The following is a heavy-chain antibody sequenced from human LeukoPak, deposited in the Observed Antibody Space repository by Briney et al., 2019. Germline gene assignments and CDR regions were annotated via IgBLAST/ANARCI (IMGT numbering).Heavy chain of an antibody. D-gene: IGHD2-2*01. CDR2: IKQDGREK. Sequence: GGSLRLSCAASGFTFSGYWMSWVRQAPGKGLEWVANIKQDGREKYYVDSVNGRFTISRDNSENTLYLQMNSLRAEDTAVYHCARDGLYCSSTSCYGRYWGQGTLVTVSS. CDR1: GFTFSGYW. CDR3: ARDGLYCSSTSCYGRY. J-gene: IGHJ4*02. V-gene: IGHV3-7*01.